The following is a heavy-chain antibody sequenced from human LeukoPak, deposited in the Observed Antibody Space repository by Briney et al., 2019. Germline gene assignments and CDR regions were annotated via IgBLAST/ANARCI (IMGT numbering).Heavy chain of an antibody. CDR3: TTRRPLAGLDY. CDR2: IKSKTDGGTT. J-gene: IGHJ4*02. V-gene: IGHV3-15*01. D-gene: IGHD6-19*01. CDR1: GFTFSNVW. Sequence: GGSLRLSCAASGFTFSNVWMSWVRQAPGKGLEWVGRIKSKTDGGTTDYAAPVKGRFTISRDDSKNTLYLQMNSLKTEDTAVYYCTTRRPLAGLDYWGQGTLVTVSS.